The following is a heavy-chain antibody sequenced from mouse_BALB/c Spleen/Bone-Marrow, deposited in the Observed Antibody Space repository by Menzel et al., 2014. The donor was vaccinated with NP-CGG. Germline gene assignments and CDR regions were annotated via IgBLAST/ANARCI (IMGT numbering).Heavy chain of an antibody. CDR3: ARDYDNDDGFAY. CDR2: IWSDGGT. D-gene: IGHD2-4*01. J-gene: IGHJ3*01. V-gene: IGHV2-6-1*01. Sequence: QVQLQQSGPGLVAPSQSLSIPCTISGFSLTSYGVHWVRQPPGKGLEWLAVIWSDGGTTYNSTLKSRLSISKDNSKSQVFLKMNSLQTDDTAVYFCARDYDNDDGFAYWGQGTLVTVSA. CDR1: GFSLTSYG.